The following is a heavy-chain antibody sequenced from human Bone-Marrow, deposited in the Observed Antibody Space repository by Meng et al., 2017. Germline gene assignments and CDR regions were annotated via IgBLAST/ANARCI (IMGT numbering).Heavy chain of an antibody. J-gene: IGHJ3*02. CDR2: INPSGGST. V-gene: IGHV1-46*01. CDR3: ARAKDGYNYANAFDI. CDR1: GYTFTSYY. Sequence: ASAKVSCKASGYTFTSYYMHWVRQAPGQGLEWMGIINPSGGSTSYAQKFQGRVTMTRDTSTSTVYMELSSLRSEDTAVYYCARAKDGYNYANAFDIWGQGTMVTVSS. D-gene: IGHD5-24*01.